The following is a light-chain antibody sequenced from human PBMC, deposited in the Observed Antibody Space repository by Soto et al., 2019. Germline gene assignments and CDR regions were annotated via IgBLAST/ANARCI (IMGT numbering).Light chain of an antibody. V-gene: IGKV3-20*01. CDR2: GAS. Sequence: EIVLTQSPGTLSLSPGERATLSCRASQSVSGSYLAWYQQKPGQPPRLLIYGASSRATGIPDRLRGSGSGTDFTLTFSRLEPEDFAVYYCQQYGTSPYTFGQGTKLEIK. J-gene: IGKJ2*01. CDR3: QQYGTSPYT. CDR1: QSVSGSY.